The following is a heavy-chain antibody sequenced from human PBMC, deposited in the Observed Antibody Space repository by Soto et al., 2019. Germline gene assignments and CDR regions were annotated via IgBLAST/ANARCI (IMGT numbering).Heavy chain of an antibody. J-gene: IGHJ4*02. D-gene: IGHD1-1*01. CDR1: GYSFTNYD. V-gene: IGHV1-2*04. Sequence: ASVKVSCKASGYSFTNYDIHRVRQAPGQGLEWMGWINPNTGDTKYAQKFQDSVTMTWDTSVTTAYLELSRLRSDDTGVYYCTRGLHYDTTGPNFADWGQGTLVTVSS. CDR2: INPNTGDT. CDR3: TRGLHYDTTGPNFAD.